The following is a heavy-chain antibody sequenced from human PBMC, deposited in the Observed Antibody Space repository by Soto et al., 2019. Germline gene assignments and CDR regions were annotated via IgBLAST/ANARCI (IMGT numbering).Heavy chain of an antibody. CDR1: GFTVSSDY. J-gene: IGHJ4*02. D-gene: IGHD7-27*01. CDR3: VDATWAY. Sequence: GGSLRLSCAASGFTVSSDYMSWVRQAPGKGLEWVSVIYSGGGTFYADSMKGRFTISRDNSKNTVYLQMNSLSAEDTAVYYCVDATWAYWGQGTLVTVSS. CDR2: IYSGGGT. V-gene: IGHV3-53*01.